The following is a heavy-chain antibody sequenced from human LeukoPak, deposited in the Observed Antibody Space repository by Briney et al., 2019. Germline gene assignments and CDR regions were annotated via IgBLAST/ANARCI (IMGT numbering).Heavy chain of an antibody. D-gene: IGHD2-2*01. J-gene: IGHJ6*02. Sequence: SVKVSCKASGGTFSSYAIGWVRQAPGQGLEWMGGIIPIFGTANYAQKFQGRVTITADESTSTAYMELSSLRSDDTAVYYCARDSDIVVVPAAKDYYYGMDVWGQGTTVTVSS. CDR3: ARDSDIVVVPAAKDYYYGMDV. V-gene: IGHV1-69*13. CDR2: IIPIFGTA. CDR1: GGTFSSYA.